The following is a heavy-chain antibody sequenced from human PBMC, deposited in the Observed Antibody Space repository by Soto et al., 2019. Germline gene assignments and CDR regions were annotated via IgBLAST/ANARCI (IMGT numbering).Heavy chain of an antibody. CDR2: VSHDGRNT. Sequence: VQLVESGGGVVQPGRSLRLSCAASGFTFSDYAMHWVRQAPAKGLEWVAVVSHDGRNTHYADSVKGRFTISRASAKKTVSLEMPGLRAEDTAVYSCAEGGLQWLVTSDFNYWRQGALVTFSS. CDR3: AEGGLQWLVTSDFNY. CDR1: GFTFSDYA. V-gene: IGHV3-30*03. D-gene: IGHD6-19*01. J-gene: IGHJ4*02.